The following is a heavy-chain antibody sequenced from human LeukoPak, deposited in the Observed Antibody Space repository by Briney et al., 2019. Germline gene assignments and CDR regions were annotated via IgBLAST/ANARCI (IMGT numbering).Heavy chain of an antibody. CDR1: GFTFSSYG. D-gene: IGHD1-14*01. CDR3: AKDLNNNGRGFDY. J-gene: IGHJ4*02. CDR2: IRASVSGT. V-gene: IGHV3-23*01. Sequence: GGSLRLSCAASGFTFSSYGLSWVRQTPGKGLEWVAAIRASVSGTYYADSVQGRFIISRDNSKNTLYLQMDRLRADDTAVYYCAKDLNNNGRGFDYWGQGTLVTVSS.